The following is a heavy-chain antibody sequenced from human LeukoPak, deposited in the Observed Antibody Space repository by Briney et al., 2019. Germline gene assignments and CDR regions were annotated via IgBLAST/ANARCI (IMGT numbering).Heavy chain of an antibody. J-gene: IGHJ4*02. Sequence: ASVKVSCKASGGTFGSYAISWVRQATGQGLEWMGWMNPNSGNTGYAQKFQGRVTMTRNTSISTAYMELSSLRSEDTAVYYCARGSGDDILDYWGQGTLVTVSS. D-gene: IGHD3-9*01. V-gene: IGHV1-8*02. CDR1: GGTFGSYA. CDR3: ARGSGDDILDY. CDR2: MNPNSGNT.